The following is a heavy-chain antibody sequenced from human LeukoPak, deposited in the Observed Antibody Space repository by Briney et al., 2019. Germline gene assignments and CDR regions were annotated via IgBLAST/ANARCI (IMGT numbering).Heavy chain of an antibody. CDR3: ARASPGYYYDSSGPPLRYFDL. CDR2: IRYDGSNK. V-gene: IGHV3-30*02. Sequence: PGGSLRLSCAASGFTFSSYGMHWVRQTPGKGLEWVAFIRYDGSNKNYADSVKGRFTFSRDNSKNTVYLQMNSLRAEDTAVYYCARASPGYYYDSSGPPLRYFDLWGRGTLVTVSS. D-gene: IGHD3-22*01. CDR1: GFTFSSYG. J-gene: IGHJ2*01.